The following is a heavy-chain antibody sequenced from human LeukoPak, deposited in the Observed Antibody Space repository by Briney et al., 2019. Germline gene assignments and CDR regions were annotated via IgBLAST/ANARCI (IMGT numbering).Heavy chain of an antibody. CDR2: ISSSSSTI. J-gene: IGHJ3*02. Sequence: GGSLRLSCAASGFTFSSYSMNWVRQAPGKGLEWVSYISSSSSTIFYADSVKGRFTISRDNAKNSLYLQMHSLRAEDTAVYYCARDSHKFDSSGYYPDAFDIWGQGTMVTVSS. V-gene: IGHV3-48*01. CDR1: GFTFSSYS. CDR3: ARDSHKFDSSGYYPDAFDI. D-gene: IGHD3-22*01.